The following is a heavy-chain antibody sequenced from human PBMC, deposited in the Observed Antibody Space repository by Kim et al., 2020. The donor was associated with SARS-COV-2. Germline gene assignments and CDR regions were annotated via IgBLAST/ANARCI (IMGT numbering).Heavy chain of an antibody. Sequence: ASVKVSCKASGYTFTSYDINWVRQATGQGLEWMGWMNPNSGNTGYAQKFQGRVTMTRNTSISTGYMELSSLRSEDTAVYYCARFLRGGYYDFWSGYSYFDYWGQGTLVTVSS. CDR3: ARFLRGGYYDFWSGYSYFDY. V-gene: IGHV1-8*01. CDR1: GYTFTSYD. J-gene: IGHJ4*02. CDR2: MNPNSGNT. D-gene: IGHD3-3*01.